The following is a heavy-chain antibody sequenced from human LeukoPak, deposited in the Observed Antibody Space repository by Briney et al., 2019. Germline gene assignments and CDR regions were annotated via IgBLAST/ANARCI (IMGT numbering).Heavy chain of an antibody. CDR3: ANSRGSYYSYFDY. D-gene: IGHD1-26*01. CDR2: IYSGGSA. CDR1: GFTVSSNY. V-gene: IGHV3-53*05. Sequence: SGGSLRLSCAASGFTVSSNYMSWVRQAPGKGLEWVSVIYSGGSAYYADSVKGRFTISRDNSKNTLYLQMNSLRAEDTAVYYCANSRGSYYSYFDYWGQGTLVTVSS. J-gene: IGHJ4*02.